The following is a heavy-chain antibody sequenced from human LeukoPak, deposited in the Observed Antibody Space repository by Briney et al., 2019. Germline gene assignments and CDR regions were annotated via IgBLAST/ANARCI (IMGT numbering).Heavy chain of an antibody. D-gene: IGHD2-2*01. CDR1: GFTFSSYS. V-gene: IGHV3-21*01. Sequence: GGSLRLSCAASGFTFSSYSMNWVRQAPGKGLEWVSSISSSSSYIYYADSVKGRFTISRDNAKNSLYLQMNSLRAEDTAVYYCARYESYIVVVPAAIGRFDYWGQGTLVTVSS. CDR2: ISSSSSYI. CDR3: ARYESYIVVVPAAIGRFDY. J-gene: IGHJ4*02.